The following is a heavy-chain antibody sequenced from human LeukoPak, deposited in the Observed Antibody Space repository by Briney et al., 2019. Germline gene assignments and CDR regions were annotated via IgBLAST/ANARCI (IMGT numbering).Heavy chain of an antibody. D-gene: IGHD4/OR15-4a*01. V-gene: IGHV5-51*01. CDR1: EYSFNNYW. CDR3: ARHRLLGVTMGYDAFDI. J-gene: IGHJ3*02. CDR2: IYPGDSDT. Sequence: GESLKISCKGSEYSFNNYWIGWVRQMPGKGLEWMGIIYPGDSDTRYSPSFQGQVTISADKSISTAYLQWSSLKASDTAMYYCARHRLLGVTMGYDAFDIWGQGTMVTVSS.